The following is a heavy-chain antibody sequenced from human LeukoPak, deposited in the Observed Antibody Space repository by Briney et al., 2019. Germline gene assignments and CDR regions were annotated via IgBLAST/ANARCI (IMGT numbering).Heavy chain of an antibody. V-gene: IGHV3-7*03. J-gene: IGHJ4*02. CDR3: ARGLEWPGKPPLVSDY. CDR1: GFIFRTHW. D-gene: IGHD3-3*01. CDR2: IKQVGSEK. Sequence: GGSLRLSCAASGFIFRTHWMSWFRQAPGKGLEWVANIKQVGSEKYFVDSVKGRFTISRDNAKNSLGLQMNSLRVEDTAVYYCARGLEWPGKPPLVSDYWGQGTLVTVSS.